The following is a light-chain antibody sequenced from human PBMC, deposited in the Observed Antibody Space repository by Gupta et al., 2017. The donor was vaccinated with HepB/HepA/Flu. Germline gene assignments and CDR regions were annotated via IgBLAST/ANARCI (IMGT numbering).Light chain of an antibody. Sequence: QSALPQPRSVSGSPGQSVTISCTGTSSDVGGYNYVSWYQQHPGKAPRLMIYDVTKRPSGVPDRFSGSKSGNTASLTISGLQAEDEADYYCCSYGGSLYVFGTGTKVTVL. CDR3: CSYGGSLYV. V-gene: IGLV2-11*01. J-gene: IGLJ1*01. CDR1: SSDVGGYNY. CDR2: DVT.